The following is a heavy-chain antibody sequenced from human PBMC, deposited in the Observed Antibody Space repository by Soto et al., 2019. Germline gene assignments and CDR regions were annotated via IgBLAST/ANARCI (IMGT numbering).Heavy chain of an antibody. J-gene: IGHJ3*02. V-gene: IGHV4-59*01. CDR2: IYYSGST. Sequence: NPSETLSLTCTVSGGSISSYYWSWIRQPPGKGLELIGYIYYSGSTNYNPSLKSRVTISVDTSKNQFSLKLSSVTAADTAVYYCASLSGYYQYDAFDIWGQGTMVTVSS. CDR3: ASLSGYYQYDAFDI. CDR1: GGSISSYY. D-gene: IGHD3-22*01.